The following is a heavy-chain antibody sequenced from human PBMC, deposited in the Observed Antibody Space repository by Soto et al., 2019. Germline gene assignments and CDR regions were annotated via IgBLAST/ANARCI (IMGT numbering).Heavy chain of an antibody. CDR1: GFTFDDYA. CDR3: AKDGGYCSGGSCSHGWFDP. CDR2: ISWNSGSI. J-gene: IGHJ5*02. D-gene: IGHD2-15*01. Sequence: EVQLVESGGGLVQPGRSLRLSCAASGFTFDDYAMHWVRQAPGKGLEWVSGISWNSGSIGYADSVKGRFTISRDNAKNYLYLQMNSLRAEDTALYYCAKDGGYCSGGSCSHGWFDPWGQGTLVTVSS. V-gene: IGHV3-9*01.